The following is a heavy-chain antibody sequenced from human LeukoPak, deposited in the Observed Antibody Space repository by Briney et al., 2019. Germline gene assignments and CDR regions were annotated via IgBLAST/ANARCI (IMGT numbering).Heavy chain of an antibody. CDR2: IYYSGST. Sequence: PSETLSLTCTVSGGSISSSSYYWGWIRQPPGKGLEWIGSIYYSGSTYYNPSLKRRVTISIDTSKNQISLRLNALTAADTAVYYCARTGKREYSHGSVAGWFDSWGQGNLVTVS. D-gene: IGHD4-11*01. V-gene: IGHV4-39*01. CDR1: GGSISSSSYY. J-gene: IGHJ5*01. CDR3: ARTGKREYSHGSVAGWFDS.